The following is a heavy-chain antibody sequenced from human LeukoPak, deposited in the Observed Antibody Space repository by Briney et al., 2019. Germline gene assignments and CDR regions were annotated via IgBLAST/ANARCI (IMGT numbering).Heavy chain of an antibody. CDR2: VNSDGAST. D-gene: IGHD6-19*01. CDR3: VRDQGWYYFDY. V-gene: IGHV3-74*01. Sequence: GGSLRLSCEASGFTFRIYWMHWVRQAPGKGLVWVSRVNSDGASTNYADSVKGRFTISRDNAKNRLYLQMNSLRADDTAVYYCVRDQGWYYFDYWGQGALVTVSS. J-gene: IGHJ4*02. CDR1: GFTFRIYW.